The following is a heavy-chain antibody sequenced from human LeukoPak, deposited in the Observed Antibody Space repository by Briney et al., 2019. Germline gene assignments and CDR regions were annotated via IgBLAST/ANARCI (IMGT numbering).Heavy chain of an antibody. D-gene: IGHD2-2*02. Sequence: GRSLRLSCAASGFTFSSYAMHWVRQAPGKGLEWVAVISYDGSNKYYADSVKGRFTISRDNSKNTLYLQMNSLRAEDTAVYYCARDSPLGYCSSTSCYTGAFDYWGQGTLVTASS. CDR3: ARDSPLGYCSSTSCYTGAFDY. CDR1: GFTFSSYA. J-gene: IGHJ4*02. V-gene: IGHV3-30-3*01. CDR2: ISYDGSNK.